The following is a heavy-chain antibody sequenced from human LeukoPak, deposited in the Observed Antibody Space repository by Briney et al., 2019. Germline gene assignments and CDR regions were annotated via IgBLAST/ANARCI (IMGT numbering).Heavy chain of an antibody. J-gene: IGHJ4*02. CDR2: INHSGST. CDR1: GGSFSGYY. CDR3: ARCLRGWFGELIDY. V-gene: IGHV4-34*01. Sequence: PSETLSLTCAVYGGSFSGYYWSWIRQPPGKGLEWIGEINHSGSTNYNPSLKSRVTISVDTSKNQFSLKLSSVTAADTAVYYCARCLRGWFGELIDYWGQGTLVTVSS. D-gene: IGHD3-10*01.